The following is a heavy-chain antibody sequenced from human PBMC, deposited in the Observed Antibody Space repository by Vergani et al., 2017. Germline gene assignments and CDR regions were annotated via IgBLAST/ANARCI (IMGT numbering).Heavy chain of an antibody. Sequence: EVQLVESGGGLVKPGRSLRLSCTASGFTFGDYAMSWFRQAPGKGLEWVGFIRSKAYGGTTEYAASVKGRFTISRDDSKSIAYLQMNSLKTEDTAVYYCTRDRRYCSGGSCDPRRYYYYGMDVWGQGTTVTVSS. J-gene: IGHJ6*02. CDR1: GFTFGDYA. V-gene: IGHV3-49*05. CDR3: TRDRRYCSGGSCDPRRYYYYGMDV. CDR2: IRSKAYGGTT. D-gene: IGHD2-15*01.